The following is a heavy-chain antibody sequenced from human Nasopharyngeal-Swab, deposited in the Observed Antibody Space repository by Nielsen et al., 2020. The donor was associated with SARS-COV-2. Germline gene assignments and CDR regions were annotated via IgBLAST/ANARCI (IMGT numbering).Heavy chain of an antibody. V-gene: IGHV3-21*04. CDR2: ISSSSSYI. CDR3: AKDRDSGDDSDDYYHYYGMDV. D-gene: IGHD5-12*01. J-gene: IGHJ6*02. CDR1: GFTFSSYS. Sequence: GESLKISCAASGFTFSSYSMNWVRQAPGKGPEWVSSISSSSSYIYYADSVKGRFTISRDNSKNTVSLQMNSLRVEDTAMYYCAKDRDSGDDSDDYYHYYGMDVWGQGTTVTVSS.